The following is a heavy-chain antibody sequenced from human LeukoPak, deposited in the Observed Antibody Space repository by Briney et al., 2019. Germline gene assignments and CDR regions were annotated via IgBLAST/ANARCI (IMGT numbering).Heavy chain of an antibody. CDR2: VIPSFGTA. Sequence: SVKVSCKASGCTFSSYAISWVRQAPGQGLEWMGVVIPSFGTANYAQKFQGRVTITADKSTSTAYMELSSLRSEDTAVYYCAAVYGGSYYSPYYYYMDVWGKGTTVTVSS. V-gene: IGHV1-69*06. CDR1: GCTFSSYA. D-gene: IGHD1-26*01. J-gene: IGHJ6*03. CDR3: AAVYGGSYYSPYYYYMDV.